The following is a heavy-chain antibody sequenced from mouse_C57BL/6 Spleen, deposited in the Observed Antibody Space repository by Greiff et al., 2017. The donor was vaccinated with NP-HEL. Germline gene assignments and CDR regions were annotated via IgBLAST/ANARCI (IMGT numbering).Heavy chain of an antibody. CDR3: GRGGVLRPLAY. J-gene: IGHJ3*01. CDR1: GYTFTSYW. V-gene: IGHV1-69*01. CDR2: IDPSDSYT. Sequence: QVQLKQPGAELVMPGASVKLSCKASGYTFTSYWMHWVKQRPGQGLEWIGEIDPSDSYTNYNQKFKGKSTLTVDKSSSTAYMQLRSLTSEDSAVYYCGRGGVLRPLAYWGQGTLVTVSA. D-gene: IGHD1-2*01.